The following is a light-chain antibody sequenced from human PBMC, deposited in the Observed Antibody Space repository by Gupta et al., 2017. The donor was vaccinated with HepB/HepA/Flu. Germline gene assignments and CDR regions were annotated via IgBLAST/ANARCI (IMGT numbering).Light chain of an antibody. CDR2: QDS. Sequence: SYELTQPPSVSVSPGQTASITCSGDKLGDKYACWYQQKPAQSPVLVIYQDSKRTAGIPERFSGSNSGNTATLTISGTQAMAEDDYYCQAWDSSTVVFGGGTKLTVL. CDR3: QAWDSSTVV. CDR1: KLGDKY. J-gene: IGLJ2*01. V-gene: IGLV3-1*01.